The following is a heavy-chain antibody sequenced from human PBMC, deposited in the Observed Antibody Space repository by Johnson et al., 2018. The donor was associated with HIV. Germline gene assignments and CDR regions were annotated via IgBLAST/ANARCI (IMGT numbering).Heavy chain of an antibody. J-gene: IGHJ3*02. CDR2: IYSGGTT. D-gene: IGHD4-23*01. V-gene: IGHV3-66*01. Sequence: EVQLVESGGGVVQPGGSLRLSCAASGFTVSSNYMSWVRQVPGKGLEWVSLIYSGGTTYYADSVKGRFTISRDNSKNTLYLQMDGLRPEDTAVYYCARGAGEAYGGNFRDAFDIWGQGTMVTVSS. CDR3: ARGAGEAYGGNFRDAFDI. CDR1: GFTVSSNY.